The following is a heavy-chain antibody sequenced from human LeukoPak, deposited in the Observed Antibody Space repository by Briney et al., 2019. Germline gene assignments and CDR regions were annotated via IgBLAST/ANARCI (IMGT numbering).Heavy chain of an antibody. CDR3: ARYCTFRTCSGTKFDS. CDR2: IKQDGSEK. D-gene: IGHD1-1*01. CDR1: GFTFSIYA. J-gene: IGHJ4*02. V-gene: IGHV3-7*03. Sequence: GGSLRLSCAASGFTFSIYAMSWVRQAPGKGLEWVANIKQDGSEKYYLDSVKGRFTISRDTAKNSLYLQMYSLTAEDTALYYWARYCTFRTCSGTKFDSWGPGTLVTVSS.